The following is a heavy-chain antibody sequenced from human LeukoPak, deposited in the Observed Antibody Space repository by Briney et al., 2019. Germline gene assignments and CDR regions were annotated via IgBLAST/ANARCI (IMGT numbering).Heavy chain of an antibody. V-gene: IGHV3-23*01. CDR2: ISGTGGST. CDR1: GFTFSSYG. Sequence: TGGSLRLSCATSGFTFSSYGMSWVRQAPGKGLEWVSLISGTGGSTYYADSVKGRFTISRDNSKNTLYLQMNSLRAEDTAVYYCAKEWYYYGSGSYPVFDYWGQGTLVTVSS. CDR3: AKEWYYYGSGSYPVFDY. J-gene: IGHJ4*02. D-gene: IGHD3-10*01.